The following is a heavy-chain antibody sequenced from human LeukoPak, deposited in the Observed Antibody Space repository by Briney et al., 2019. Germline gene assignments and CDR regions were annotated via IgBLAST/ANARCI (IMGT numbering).Heavy chain of an antibody. CDR2: IYSGGST. CDR3: ARGSYYYDSSGYYSRTTFDY. J-gene: IGHJ4*02. Sequence: GGSLGLSCAASEFSVGSNYMTWVRQAPGKGLEWVSLIYSGGSTYYADSVKGRFTISRDNAKNSLYLQMNSLRAEDTAVYYCARGSYYYDSSGYYSRTTFDYWGQGTLVTVSS. CDR1: EFSVGSNY. D-gene: IGHD3-22*01. V-gene: IGHV3-66*01.